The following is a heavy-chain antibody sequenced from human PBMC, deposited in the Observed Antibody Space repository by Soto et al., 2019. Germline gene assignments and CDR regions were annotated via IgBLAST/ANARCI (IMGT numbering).Heavy chain of an antibody. CDR1: GGTFSSYT. CDR3: ARGMGGSGWLAYYYGMDV. D-gene: IGHD6-19*01. J-gene: IGHJ6*02. CDR2: IIPILGIA. V-gene: IGHV1-69*02. Sequence: QVQLVQSGAEVKKPGSSVKVSCKASGGTFSSYTISWVRQAPGQGLEWMGRIIPILGIANYAQKFQGRVTITADKPTSTDYMELGSWGSEDRAVYYWARGMGGSGWLAYYYGMDVWGQGTTVPVSS.